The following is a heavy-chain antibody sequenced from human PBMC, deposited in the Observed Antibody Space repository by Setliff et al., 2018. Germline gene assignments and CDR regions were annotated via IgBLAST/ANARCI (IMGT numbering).Heavy chain of an antibody. CDR1: GGSISSGDYY. Sequence: PLETLSLTCTVSGGSISSGDYYWSWIRQPPGKGLEWIGYIYSSGSTYYNPSLKSRVSISVDTSKNQFSLKLSSVTAADTAVYYCARESRYYYDNLGTLDYWGQGTLVTVSS. CDR2: IYSSGST. J-gene: IGHJ4*02. CDR3: ARESRYYYDNLGTLDY. D-gene: IGHD3-22*01. V-gene: IGHV4-30-4*08.